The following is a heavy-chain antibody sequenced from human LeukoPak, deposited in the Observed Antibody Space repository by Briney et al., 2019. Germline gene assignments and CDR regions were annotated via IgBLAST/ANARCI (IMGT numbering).Heavy chain of an antibody. D-gene: IGHD3-10*01. V-gene: IGHV3-23*01. CDR1: GFTFSNYA. J-gene: IGHJ4*02. CDR3: AKWDSITMVRGVIN. CDR2: ITDSGGDT. Sequence: GGSLRLSCAASGFTFSNYAMSWVRQAPGKGLEWFSAITDSGGDTYYADSVKGRFTISRDNSKNTLDLQMNSLRAEDTAVYYCAKWDSITMVRGVINWGQGTLVTVSS.